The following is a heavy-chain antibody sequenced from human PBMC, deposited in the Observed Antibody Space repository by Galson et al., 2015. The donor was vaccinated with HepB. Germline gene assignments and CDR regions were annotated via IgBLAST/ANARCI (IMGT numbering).Heavy chain of an antibody. CDR1: GFTFSDYY. D-gene: IGHD2-2*01. V-gene: IGHV3-11*06. CDR3: ARDFVPAATYYYYYMDV. Sequence: SLRLSCAASGFTFSDYYMSWIRQAPGKGLEWVSYISSSSSYTNYADSVKGRFTISRDNAKNSLYLQMNSLRAEDTAVYYCARDFVPAATYYYYYMDVWGKGTTVTVSS. J-gene: IGHJ6*03. CDR2: ISSSSSYT.